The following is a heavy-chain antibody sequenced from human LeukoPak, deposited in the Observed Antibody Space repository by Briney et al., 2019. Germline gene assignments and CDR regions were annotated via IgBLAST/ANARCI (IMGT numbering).Heavy chain of an antibody. V-gene: IGHV3-53*01. J-gene: IGHJ4*02. D-gene: IGHD3-9*01. Sequence: GGSLRLSCAASGFTISSYYMAWVRQAPGKGLEWVSVIYHSGNTDYADSVKGRFTTSRDNSKNTVYLQMSSLRAEDTAVYYCARVRVTGYSNFAYWGQGTLVTVSS. CDR2: IYHSGNT. CDR3: ARVRVTGYSNFAY. CDR1: GFTISSYY.